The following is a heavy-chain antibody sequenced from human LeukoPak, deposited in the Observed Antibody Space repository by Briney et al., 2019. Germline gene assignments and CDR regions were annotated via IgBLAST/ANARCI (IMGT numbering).Heavy chain of an antibody. V-gene: IGHV4-4*02. CDR2: ISHSGSP. CDR3: ARDSIAGYSLSW. D-gene: IGHD3-9*01. Sequence: SGTLSLTCGVSGGFIINGKWWSWVRQPPGKGLEWIGEISHSGSPNYNPSLKGRLTISVDTAKNQFSLKLSSVTAADTAVYYCARDSIAGYSLSWWGQGTLVTVSS. CDR1: GGFIINGKW. J-gene: IGHJ4*02.